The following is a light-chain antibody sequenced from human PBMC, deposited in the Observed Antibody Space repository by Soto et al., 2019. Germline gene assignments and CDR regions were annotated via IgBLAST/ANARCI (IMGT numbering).Light chain of an antibody. Sequence: QSALTQPASVSGSRGQSITISCTGTTSDIGTYKFVSWYQQHPGKAPKLILFDVSDRPSGISERFSGSKSGNTASLTISGLQAEDEADYYCNSYTHTSSYVVFGGGTQVTVL. J-gene: IGLJ2*01. V-gene: IGLV2-14*01. CDR1: TSDIGTYKF. CDR3: NSYTHTSSYVV. CDR2: DVS.